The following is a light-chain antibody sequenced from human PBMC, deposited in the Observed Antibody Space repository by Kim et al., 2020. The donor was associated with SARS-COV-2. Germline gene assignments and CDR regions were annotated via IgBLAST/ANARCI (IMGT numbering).Light chain of an antibody. Sequence: GQSVTISCTGTGSDVGGYNYVSWYQQHPGKAPKLMIYEVSKRPSGVPDRFSGSKSGNTASLTVSGLQAEDEADYYCSSYAGSNTWVFGTGTKVTVL. CDR2: EVS. CDR1: GSDVGGYNY. CDR3: SSYAGSNTWV. J-gene: IGLJ1*01. V-gene: IGLV2-8*01.